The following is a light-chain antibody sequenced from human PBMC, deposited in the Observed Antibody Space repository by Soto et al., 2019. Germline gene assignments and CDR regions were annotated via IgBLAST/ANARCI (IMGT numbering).Light chain of an antibody. CDR3: QQYNNWPPIT. J-gene: IGKJ5*01. Sequence: ENVLTQSPGTLSLSPGERATLSCRASQSFSSRYLAWYQQKPGQAPRLLIYGASTRATGIPDRFSGSGSGTDFTLTISRLEPEDFAVYYCQQYNNWPPITFGQGTRLEI. CDR2: GAS. V-gene: IGKV3-20*01. CDR1: QSFSSRY.